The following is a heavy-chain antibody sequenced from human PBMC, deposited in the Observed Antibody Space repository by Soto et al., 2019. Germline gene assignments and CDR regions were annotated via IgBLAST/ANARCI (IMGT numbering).Heavy chain of an antibody. J-gene: IGHJ6*02. CDR2: IYYSGST. V-gene: IGHV4-39*01. CDR1: GGSISSSSYY. D-gene: IGHD3-10*01. CDR3: ARHSVRFGELRSYYGMDV. Sequence: QLQLQESGPGLVKPSETLSLTCTVSGGSISSSSYYWGWIRQPPGKGLEWIGSIYYSGSTYYNTSLKSRVTISVDTSKNQFSLKLSSVTAADTAVYYCARHSVRFGELRSYYGMDVWGQGTTVTVSS.